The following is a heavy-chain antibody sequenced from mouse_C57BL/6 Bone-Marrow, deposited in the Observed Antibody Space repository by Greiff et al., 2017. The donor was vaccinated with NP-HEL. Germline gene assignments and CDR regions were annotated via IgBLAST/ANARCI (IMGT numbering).Heavy chain of an antibody. CDR2: ISNLAYSI. V-gene: IGHV5-15*01. Sequence: EVQGVESGGGLVQPGGSLKLSCAASGFTFSDYGMAWVRQAPRKGPGWVAFISNLAYSIYYADTVTGRFTISRENAKNTLYLEMSSLRSEDTAMYYCARWLPRGYAMDYWGQGTSVTVSS. CDR1: GFTFSDYG. CDR3: ARWLPRGYAMDY. D-gene: IGHD2-2*01. J-gene: IGHJ4*01.